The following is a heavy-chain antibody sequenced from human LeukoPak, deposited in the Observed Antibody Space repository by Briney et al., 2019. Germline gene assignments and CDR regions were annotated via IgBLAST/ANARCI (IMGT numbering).Heavy chain of an antibody. J-gene: IGHJ4*02. V-gene: IGHV1-69*04. CDR2: IIPILGIA. Sequence: GASVKVSCKASGGTFSSYAISWVRQAPGQGLEWMGRIIPILGIANYAQKFQGRVTITADKSTSTAYMELSSLRAGDTAVYYCARGRWWARYCSSTSCPYYFDYWGQGTLVTVSS. D-gene: IGHD2-2*01. CDR1: GGTFSSYA. CDR3: ARGRWWARYCSSTSCPYYFDY.